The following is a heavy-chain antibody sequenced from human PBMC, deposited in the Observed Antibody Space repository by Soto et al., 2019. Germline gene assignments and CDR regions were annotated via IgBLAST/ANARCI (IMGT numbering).Heavy chain of an antibody. CDR2: ISAYSGGT. CDR3: ARGSGYLSLDY. Sequence: ASVKVSCKASGYTFTSCGISWVRQAPGQGLEWMGWISAYSGGTNYAQKFQGWVTMTRDTSISTAYMELSRLRSDDTAVYYCARGSGYLSLDYWGQGTLVTVSS. D-gene: IGHD5-12*01. V-gene: IGHV1-2*04. CDR1: GYTFTSCG. J-gene: IGHJ4*02.